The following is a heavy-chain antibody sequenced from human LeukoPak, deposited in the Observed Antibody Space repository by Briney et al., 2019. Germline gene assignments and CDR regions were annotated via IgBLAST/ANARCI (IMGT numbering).Heavy chain of an antibody. CDR1: GDSVSSNSAA. Sequence: SQTLSLTCAISGDSVSSNSAAWNWIRQSPSRGLEWLGRTYYRSKWYNDYAVSVKSRVTINPDTSKNQFSLQPNSVTPEDTAVYYCARERISMVRGAGDTFDVWGQGTMVTVSS. CDR2: TYYRSKWYN. D-gene: IGHD3-10*01. V-gene: IGHV6-1*01. J-gene: IGHJ3*01. CDR3: ARERISMVRGAGDTFDV.